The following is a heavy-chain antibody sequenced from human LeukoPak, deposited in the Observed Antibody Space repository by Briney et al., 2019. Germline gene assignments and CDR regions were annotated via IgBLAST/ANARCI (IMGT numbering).Heavy chain of an antibody. V-gene: IGHV3-74*01. CDR2: IHSDGRST. Sequence: PGRSLRLSCAASGFTFSSYGMHWVRQAPGKGLVWVSRIHSDGRSTDYADSVKGRFTISRDNAKNTLNLQMNSLRAEDTAVYYCARDPRGGTLDYWGQGALVTVSS. J-gene: IGHJ4*02. D-gene: IGHD3-10*01. CDR1: GFTFSSYG. CDR3: ARDPRGGTLDY.